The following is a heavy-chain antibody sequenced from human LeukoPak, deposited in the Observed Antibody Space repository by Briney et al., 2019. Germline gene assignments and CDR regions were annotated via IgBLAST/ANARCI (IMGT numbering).Heavy chain of an antibody. CDR1: GFTFSSHT. Sequence: GGSLILSCAASGFTFSSHTMNWVRQAPGKGLEWVSSISSTSTSIYHADSVKGRFTISRDNTKNSLYLQMDSLRAEDTAVYYCARGFRAFDFWAQGTMVTVSS. V-gene: IGHV3-21*01. CDR2: ISSTSTSI. J-gene: IGHJ3*01. CDR3: ARGFRAFDF.